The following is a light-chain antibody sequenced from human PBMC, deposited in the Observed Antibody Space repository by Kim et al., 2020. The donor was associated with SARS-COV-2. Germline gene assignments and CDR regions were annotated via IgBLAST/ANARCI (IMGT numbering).Light chain of an antibody. J-gene: IGKJ2*01. CDR2: GAS. Sequence: ETVMTQSPATLSVSPGERATLSCRASQSVSSNLAWYQQKPGQAPRLLIYGASTRATGIPARFRGSGSGTEFTLTISSLQSEDFAVYYCQQYSNGPPYTFGQGTKLEIK. CDR3: QQYSNGPPYT. CDR1: QSVSSN. V-gene: IGKV3-15*01.